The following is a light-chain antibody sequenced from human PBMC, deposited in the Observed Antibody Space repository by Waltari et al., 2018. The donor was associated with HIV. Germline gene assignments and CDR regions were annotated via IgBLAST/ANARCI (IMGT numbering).Light chain of an antibody. J-gene: IGLJ1*01. V-gene: IGLV2-14*03. CDR2: EVT. Sequence: QSALTQPPSVSGSPGQSITLPCTGATSDVGGYDYVSWYQQHPGKAPKLMIYEVTNRPSGISNRFSGSKSGNTASLTISGLQAEDEADYYCSSYRSSSTFVFGTGTKVTVL. CDR1: TSDVGGYDY. CDR3: SSYRSSSTFV.